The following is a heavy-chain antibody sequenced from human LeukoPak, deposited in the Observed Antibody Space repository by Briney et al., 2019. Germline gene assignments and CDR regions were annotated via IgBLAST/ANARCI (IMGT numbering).Heavy chain of an antibody. CDR2: IIPIFGTA. D-gene: IGHD2-8*01. CDR3: ASDGPCTNGVCYGFWFDP. V-gene: IGHV1-69*05. CDR1: GGTFSSYA. Sequence: GASVKVSCKASGGTFSSYAISWVRQAPGQGLEWMGRIIPIFGTANYAQKLQGRVTITTDESTSTAYMELSSLRSEDTAVYYCASDGPCTNGVCYGFWFDPWGQGTLVTVSS. J-gene: IGHJ5*02.